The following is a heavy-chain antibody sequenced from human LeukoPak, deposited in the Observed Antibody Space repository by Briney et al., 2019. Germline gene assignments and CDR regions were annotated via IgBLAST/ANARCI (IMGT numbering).Heavy chain of an antibody. J-gene: IGHJ4*02. D-gene: IGHD5-12*01. CDR3: SNWHSATILS. CDR1: GFTFSHYW. V-gene: IGHV3-7*01. CDR2: IKEDGNEK. Sequence: GGSLRLSCAASGFTFSHYWMSWVRQAPGKGPEWVATIKEDGNEKYYVDSVKGRFTISRDNAKNSPYLQMNSLRAEDTAVYSSSNWHSATILSWGQGTLVTVSS.